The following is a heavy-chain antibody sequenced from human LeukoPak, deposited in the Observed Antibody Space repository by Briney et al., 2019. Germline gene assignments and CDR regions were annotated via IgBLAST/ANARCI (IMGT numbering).Heavy chain of an antibody. Sequence: GGSLRLSCAASGFTFSSYGMHWVRQAPGKGLEWVAAISYDGSNKYYADSVKGRFTISRDNSKNTLYLQMNSLRAEDTAVYYCASPGRVQQQLWDYYYGMDVWGKGTTVTVSS. J-gene: IGHJ6*04. V-gene: IGHV3-30*03. CDR3: ASPGRVQQQLWDYYYGMDV. CDR2: ISYDGSNK. D-gene: IGHD6-13*01. CDR1: GFTFSSYG.